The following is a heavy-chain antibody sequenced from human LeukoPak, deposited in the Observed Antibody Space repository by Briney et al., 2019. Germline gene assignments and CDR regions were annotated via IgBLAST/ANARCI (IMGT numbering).Heavy chain of an antibody. V-gene: IGHV3-21*01. Sequence: PGGSLRLSCAASGFTFNVFHMNWVRQAPGKGLEWISSITSSGTYITYAVSIQGRFTISRDNAKNSLYLQMNSLRVDDTALYYCARASGGWDLDYWGHGTLVTVSS. CDR2: ITSSGTYI. CDR3: ARASGGWDLDY. J-gene: IGHJ4*01. CDR1: GFTFNVFH. D-gene: IGHD1-26*01.